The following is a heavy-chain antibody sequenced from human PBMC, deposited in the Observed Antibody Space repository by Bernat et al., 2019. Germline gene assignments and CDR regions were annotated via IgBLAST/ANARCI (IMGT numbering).Heavy chain of an antibody. CDR1: GFTFSSYG. CDR3: ARGSVVTRYWYFDL. V-gene: IGHV3-33*01. D-gene: IGHD4-23*01. J-gene: IGHJ2*01. CDR2: IWYDGSNK. Sequence: QVQLVESGGGVVQPGRSLRLSCAASGFTFSSYGMHWVRQAPGKGLEWVAVIWYDGSNKYYADSVKGRFTISRDNSKNTLYLQMNSLRAEDTAVYYCARGSVVTRYWYFDLWGRGTLVTVSP.